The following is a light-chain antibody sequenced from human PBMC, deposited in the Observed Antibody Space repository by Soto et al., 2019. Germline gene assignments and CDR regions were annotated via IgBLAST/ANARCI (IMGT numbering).Light chain of an antibody. Sequence: DIVLTQSPGTLSLSPGERAILSCRASQSVTSYLAWYQQKPGQAPRLLIYGASSRATGIPDRFSGSGSGTDFTLTISRLEPEDFAVYYCQQYASSPLTVGGGTKGEIK. V-gene: IGKV3-20*01. CDR1: QSVTSY. CDR3: QQYASSPLT. CDR2: GAS. J-gene: IGKJ4*01.